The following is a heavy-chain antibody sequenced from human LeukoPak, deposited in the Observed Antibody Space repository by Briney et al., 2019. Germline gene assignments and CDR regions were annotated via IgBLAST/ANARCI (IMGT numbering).Heavy chain of an antibody. CDR2: ITGSGDST. Sequence: GSLRLSCAASGFIFSTYPMSWVRQAPGKGLEWVSAITGSGDSTFYADSVKGRCTISRDNSKNTLSLQMNTLRAEDTAVYYCAKENPVGVRNYFDYGGQGTLVTSPQ. D-gene: IGHD1-26*01. J-gene: IGHJ4*02. V-gene: IGHV3-23*01. CDR1: GFIFSTYP. CDR3: AKENPVGVRNYFDY.